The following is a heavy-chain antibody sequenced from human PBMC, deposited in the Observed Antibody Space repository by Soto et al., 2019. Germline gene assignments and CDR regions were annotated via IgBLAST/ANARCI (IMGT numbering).Heavy chain of an antibody. CDR1: GGSISSHY. CDR2: VYYSGST. J-gene: IGHJ3*02. Sequence: SETLSLTCTVSGGSISSHYWSWIRQPPGQGLEWIGYVYYSGSTNYNPSLKSRVTISVDTSKNQFSLRLSSVTAADTAVYYCARDTSYDSSGYYRAMGAFDIWGQGTMVTVSS. D-gene: IGHD3-22*01. V-gene: IGHV4-59*11. CDR3: ARDTSYDSSGYYRAMGAFDI.